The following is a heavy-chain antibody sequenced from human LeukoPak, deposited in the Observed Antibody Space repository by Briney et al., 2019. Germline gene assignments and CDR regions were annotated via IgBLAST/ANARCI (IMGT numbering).Heavy chain of an antibody. Sequence: GGSLRLSCAASGFTFRNYGMHWVRQAPGKGLEWVAVISYDGSNKYYADSVKGRFTISRDNSKNTLYLQMDSLRAEDTAVYYCARDNAGYSSDHYYGMDVWGQGTTVTVSS. D-gene: IGHD6-19*01. V-gene: IGHV3-30*03. CDR3: ARDNAGYSSDHYYGMDV. CDR1: GFTFRNYG. J-gene: IGHJ6*02. CDR2: ISYDGSNK.